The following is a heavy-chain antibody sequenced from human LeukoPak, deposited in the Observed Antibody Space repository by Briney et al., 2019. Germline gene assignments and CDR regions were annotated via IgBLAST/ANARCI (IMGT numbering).Heavy chain of an antibody. Sequence: SETLSLTCSVSCGSVSTGSYYWSWIRQPPGKGLEWIGYIYYSGSTNSNPSLKSRVTISVDTSKNQFSLKLSSVTAADTAVYYCARDLGGVATYYGMDVWGKGTTVTVSS. J-gene: IGHJ6*04. D-gene: IGHD5-12*01. CDR3: ARDLGGVATYYGMDV. CDR2: IYYSGST. CDR1: CGSVSTGSYY. V-gene: IGHV4-61*01.